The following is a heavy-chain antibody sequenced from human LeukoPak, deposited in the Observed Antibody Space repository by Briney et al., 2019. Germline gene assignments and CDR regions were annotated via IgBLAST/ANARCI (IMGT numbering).Heavy chain of an antibody. J-gene: IGHJ5*02. D-gene: IGHD6-25*01. CDR3: ARGPASTGRVDP. CDR2: IYYSGST. V-gene: IGHV4-59*01. Sequence: PSETLSLTCTVSGGSISSYYWSWIRQPPGKGLEWIGYIYYSGSTNYNPSLKSRVTISVDTSKNQFSLKLSSVTAADTAVYYCARGPASTGRVDPWGQGTLVTVSS. CDR1: GGSISSYY.